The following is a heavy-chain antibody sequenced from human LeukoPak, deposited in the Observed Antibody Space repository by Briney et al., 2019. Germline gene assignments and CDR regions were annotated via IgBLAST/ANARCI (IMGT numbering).Heavy chain of an antibody. CDR2: ISGSGDNT. V-gene: IGHV3-23*01. CDR1: GFTFNSYG. D-gene: IGHD3-10*01. J-gene: IGHJ4*02. CDR3: AKASVWTMVRVVSYFDE. Sequence: GGSLRLSCAASGFTFNSYGMTWVRQAPGKGLEWFSGISGSGDNTWYADSVKGRFTISRDNSKKTLNLQMHSLRAEDTAVYYCAKASVWTMVRVVSYFDEWGQGIQVTVSS.